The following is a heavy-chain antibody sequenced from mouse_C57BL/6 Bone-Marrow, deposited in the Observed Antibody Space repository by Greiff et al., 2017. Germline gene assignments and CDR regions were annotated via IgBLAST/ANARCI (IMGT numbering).Heavy chain of an antibody. CDR2: IYPRSGNT. D-gene: IGHD2-5*01. CDR3: AREGAYYSNLDFDY. CDR1: GYTFTSYG. J-gene: IGHJ2*01. Sequence: VKLLESGAELARPGASVKLSCKASGYTFTSYGISWVKQRTGQGLEWIGEIYPRSGNTYYNEKFKGKATLTADKSSSTAYMELRSLTSEDSAVYFCAREGAYYSNLDFDYWGQGTTLTVSS. V-gene: IGHV1-81*01.